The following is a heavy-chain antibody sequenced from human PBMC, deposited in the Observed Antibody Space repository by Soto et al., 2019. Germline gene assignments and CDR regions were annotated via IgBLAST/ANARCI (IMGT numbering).Heavy chain of an antibody. CDR3: ARAGIAAAGDYYYYYMDV. D-gene: IGHD6-13*01. CDR1: GFTFSSYG. V-gene: IGHV3-33*01. Sequence: PGGSLRLSCAASGFTFSSYGMHWVRQAPGKGLEWVAVIWYDGSNKYYADSVKGRFTISRDNSKNTLYLQMNSLRAEDTAVYYCARAGIAAAGDYYYYYMDVWGKGTTVTVSS. J-gene: IGHJ6*03. CDR2: IWYDGSNK.